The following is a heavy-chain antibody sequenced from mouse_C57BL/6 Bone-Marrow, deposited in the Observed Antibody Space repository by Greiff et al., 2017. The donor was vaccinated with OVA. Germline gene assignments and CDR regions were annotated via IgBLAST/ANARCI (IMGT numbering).Heavy chain of an antibody. J-gene: IGHJ2*01. D-gene: IGHD2-3*01. V-gene: IGHV1-5*01. CDR2: IYPGNSDT. CDR3: TRWLLSYYFDY. CDR1: GYTFTSYW. Sequence: VQLQQSGTVLARPGASVKMSCKTSGYTFTSYWMHWVKQRPGQGLEWIGAIYPGNSDTSSNQKFKGKAKLTAVTSASTAYMELSSLTNEDSAIYYCTRWLLSYYFDYWGQGTTLTVSS.